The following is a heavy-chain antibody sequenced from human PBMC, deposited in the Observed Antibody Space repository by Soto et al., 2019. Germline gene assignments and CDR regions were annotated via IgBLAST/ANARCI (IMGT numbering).Heavy chain of an antibody. Sequence: SETLSLTCTVSGGSISSYYWSWIRQPPGKGLEWIGYIYYSGSTNYNPSLKSRVTISVDTSKNQSSLKLSSVTAADTAVYYCARERLLDSYYYYGMDVWGQGTTVTVSS. CDR2: IYYSGST. CDR3: ARERLLDSYYYYGMDV. V-gene: IGHV4-59*01. D-gene: IGHD1-1*01. J-gene: IGHJ6*02. CDR1: GGSISSYY.